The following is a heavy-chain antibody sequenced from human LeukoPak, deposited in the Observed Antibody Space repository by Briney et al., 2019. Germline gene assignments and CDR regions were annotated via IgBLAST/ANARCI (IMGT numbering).Heavy chain of an antibody. J-gene: IGHJ1*01. D-gene: IGHD2-2*01. Sequence: GGSLRLSCSASGFTFSNYAMHWVRQAPGKGLEYVSAISSNGGSTYYADSVKGRFIISRDNSKNTLYLQMSSLRAEDTAVYYCARVVVPVGMRFLGYFQHWGQGTLVTVSS. V-gene: IGHV3-64D*09. CDR1: GFTFSNYA. CDR2: ISSNGGST. CDR3: ARVVVPVGMRFLGYFQH.